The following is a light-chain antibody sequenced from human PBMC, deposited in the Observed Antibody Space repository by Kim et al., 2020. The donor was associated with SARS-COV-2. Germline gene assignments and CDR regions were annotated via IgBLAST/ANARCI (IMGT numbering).Light chain of an antibody. Sequence: LCPEGGATLPRRDGQYVRNKYLIWFQTKTGQVPRPLIYGASNRASGIPSRFSGSGSGTELTLTISGLEPEDSAVYYCQQDYSLPYTFGQGTKLDI. CDR3: QQDYSLPYT. J-gene: IGKJ2*01. CDR1: QYVRNKY. V-gene: IGKV3-20*01. CDR2: GAS.